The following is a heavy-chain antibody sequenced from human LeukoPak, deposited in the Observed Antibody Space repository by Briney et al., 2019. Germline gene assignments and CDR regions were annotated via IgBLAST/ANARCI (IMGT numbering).Heavy chain of an antibody. J-gene: IGHJ4*02. CDR2: INPSGGGT. CDR1: GGTFSSYA. D-gene: IGHD6-19*01. CDR3: ARSPGVAGDLDC. V-gene: IGHV1-46*01. Sequence: ASVKVPCKASGGTFSSYAISWVRQAPGQGLEWMGIINPSGGGTSYAQKFQGRVTMTRDTSTSTVYMELSSLRSEDTAVYYCARSPGVAGDLDCWGQGTLVTVSS.